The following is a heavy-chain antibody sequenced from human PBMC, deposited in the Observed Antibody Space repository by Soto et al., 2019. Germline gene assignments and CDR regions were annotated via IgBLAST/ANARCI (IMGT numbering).Heavy chain of an antibody. D-gene: IGHD6-13*01. CDR2: ISPTGGTT. V-gene: IGHV3-64D*06. Sequence: GSLRLSCSASGFTFSTSPMHWVRQAPGKGLEYVSAISPTGGTTYYADSLKGRFTTSRDNSKSTLYLHMSSLRTEDTAVYYCARGPFYGSSWGQGP. J-gene: IGHJ4*02. CDR3: ARGPFYGSS. CDR1: GFTFSTSP.